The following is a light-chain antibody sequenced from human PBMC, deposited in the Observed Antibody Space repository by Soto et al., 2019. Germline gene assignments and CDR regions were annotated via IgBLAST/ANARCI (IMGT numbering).Light chain of an antibody. CDR3: QQYISYPWT. CDR1: QTISSW. V-gene: IGKV1-5*03. J-gene: IGKJ1*01. Sequence: DIQMTQSPSPLSGSVGDRVTITCRASQTISSWLAWYQQKLGKAPKLLIYKASTLKSGVPSRFSGSGSGTDFTLTISSLQPDDVATYYCQQYISYPWTLGEGTKVDIK. CDR2: KAS.